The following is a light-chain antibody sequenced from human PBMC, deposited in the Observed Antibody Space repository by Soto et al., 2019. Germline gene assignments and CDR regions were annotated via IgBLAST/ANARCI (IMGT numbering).Light chain of an antibody. CDR3: TSKTSTSPYV. CDR2: EVG. CDR1: SSDVGGYKY. J-gene: IGLJ1*01. V-gene: IGLV2-14*01. Sequence: QSVLAQPASVSGSPGQSITISCTGTSSDVGGYKYVSWYQQYPGKAPKFLIYEVGNRPSGVSSRFSGSKSGNTASLTISGLQAEDEADYYCTSKTSTSPYVFGTGTKVTVL.